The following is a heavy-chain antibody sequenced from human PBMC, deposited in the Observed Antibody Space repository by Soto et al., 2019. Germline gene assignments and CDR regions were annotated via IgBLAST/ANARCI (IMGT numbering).Heavy chain of an antibody. Sequence: SETLSLTCSVSCGSISSGPYSWGWIRQPPGKGLEWIGTFHYSGRTYYSPSLESRVTISVDTSKNQVSLKVSSVTAADTAVFYCARLAGYCSGTSCYGYYGMDVWGQGTTVTVSS. D-gene: IGHD2-2*01. CDR1: CGSISSGPYS. CDR2: FHYSGRT. V-gene: IGHV4-39*01. J-gene: IGHJ6*02. CDR3: ARLAGYCSGTSCYGYYGMDV.